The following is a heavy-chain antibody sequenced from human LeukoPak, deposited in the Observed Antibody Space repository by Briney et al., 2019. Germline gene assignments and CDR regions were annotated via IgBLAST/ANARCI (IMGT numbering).Heavy chain of an antibody. CDR2: INYSGST. D-gene: IGHD6-13*01. Sequence: PSETLSLTCTVSGGSVSSGSYYWSWIRQPPGKGLEWIGYINYSGSTNYNPSLKSRVTISEDTSKNQFSLKLSSVTAGDTAVYYCARGYSSCFDPWGQGTMVTVSS. CDR1: GGSVSSGSYY. V-gene: IGHV4-61*01. J-gene: IGHJ5*02. CDR3: ARGYSSCFDP.